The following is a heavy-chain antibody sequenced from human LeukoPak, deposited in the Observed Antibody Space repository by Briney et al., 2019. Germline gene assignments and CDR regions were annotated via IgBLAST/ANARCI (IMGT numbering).Heavy chain of an antibody. CDR3: ARRDYNWFDP. CDR1: GGSISSYY. J-gene: IGHJ5*02. V-gene: IGHV4-59*01. Sequence: SETLSLTCTVSGGSISSYYWSWIRQPPGKGLGWIGYIYYSGSTNYNPSLKSRVTISVDTSKNQFSLKLSSVTAADTAVYYCARRDYNWFDPWGQRTLVTVSS. D-gene: IGHD3-3*01. CDR2: IYYSGST.